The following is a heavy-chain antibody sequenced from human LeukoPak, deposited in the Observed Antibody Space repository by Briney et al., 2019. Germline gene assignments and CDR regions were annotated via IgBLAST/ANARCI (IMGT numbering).Heavy chain of an antibody. J-gene: IGHJ4*02. CDR1: GFTFSSYS. D-gene: IGHD6-19*01. Sequence: GGSLRLSCAASGFTFSSYSMNWVRQAPGKGLEWVSSISSSSYIYYADSVKGRFTISRDNSENTLYLQMNSLRAEDTAVYYCAXXXXGXAVAGTLDYWGQGTLVTVSS. CDR3: AXXXXGXAVAGTLDY. V-gene: IGHV3-21*04. CDR2: ISSSSYI.